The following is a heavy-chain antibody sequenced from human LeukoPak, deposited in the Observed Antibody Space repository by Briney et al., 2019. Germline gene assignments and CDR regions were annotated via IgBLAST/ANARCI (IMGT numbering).Heavy chain of an antibody. D-gene: IGHD3-3*01. V-gene: IGHV3-21*01. CDR2: ISSSSSYI. CDR3: ARVGFLEWLPDYYYYGMDV. CDR1: GFSFSKAW. Sequence: GGSLRLSCAASGFSFSKAWMNWVRQAPGKGLEWVSSISSSSSYIYYADSVKGRFTISRDNAKNSLYLQMNSLRAEDTAVYYCARVGFLEWLPDYYYYGMDVWGQGTTVTVSS. J-gene: IGHJ6*02.